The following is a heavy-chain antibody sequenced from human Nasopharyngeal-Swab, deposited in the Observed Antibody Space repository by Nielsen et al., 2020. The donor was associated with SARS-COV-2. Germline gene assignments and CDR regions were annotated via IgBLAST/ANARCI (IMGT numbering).Heavy chain of an antibody. CDR1: GCSFTSYG. J-gene: IGHJ4*02. V-gene: IGHV1-18*01. CDR3: ARVGPDIVVVVAAAPDY. CDR2: ISAYKGNT. D-gene: IGHD2-15*01. Sequence: ASVNVHCRASGCSFTSYGISWARQTPGQGLEWMGWISAYKGNTNYGQKLQGRVTMTTDTSTSTAYMELRSLRSDDTAVYYCARVGPDIVVVVAAAPDYWGQGTLVTVSS.